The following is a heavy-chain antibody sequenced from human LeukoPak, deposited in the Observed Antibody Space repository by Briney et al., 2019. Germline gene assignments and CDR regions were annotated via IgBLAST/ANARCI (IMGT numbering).Heavy chain of an antibody. CDR2: ISDDGSSE. CDR3: AREGHGFDY. V-gene: IGHV3-30*01. Sequence: PGGSLRLSCAASGFTFRSYALHWVRQAPGKGLEWVTLISDDGSSENYADSVKGRFTIFRDDSKNTLYLQMNSLREEDTAVYYCAREGHGFDYWGQGTLVTVS. J-gene: IGHJ4*02. CDR1: GFTFRSYA.